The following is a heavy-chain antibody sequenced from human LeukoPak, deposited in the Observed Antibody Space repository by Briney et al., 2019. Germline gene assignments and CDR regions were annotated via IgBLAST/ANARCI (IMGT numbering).Heavy chain of an antibody. Sequence: GGSLRLSCAASGFTFRTSGMNWVRQAPGKGLEWVSYISSSGTTISYAQSVKGRFTISRDNAKNTLYLQMNSLRAEDTAVYYCARDPRDYFDYWGQGTLVTVSS. CDR2: ISSSGTTI. V-gene: IGHV3-48*04. J-gene: IGHJ4*02. CDR3: ARDPRDYFDY. CDR1: GFTFRTSG.